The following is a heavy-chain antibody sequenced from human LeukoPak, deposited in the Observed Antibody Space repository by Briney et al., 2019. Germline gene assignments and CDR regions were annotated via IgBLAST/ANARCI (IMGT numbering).Heavy chain of an antibody. CDR1: GFTFSRYS. D-gene: IGHD6-19*01. Sequence: GGSLRLSCVGSGFTFSRYSMNWVRQAPGKGPEWVSSISSSSSYIYYADSVKGRFTISRDNAKNSLYLQMNSLRAEDTAVYYCARGRGSGWLVSGDWGQGTLVTVSS. V-gene: IGHV3-21*01. CDR2: ISSSSSYI. CDR3: ARGRGSGWLVSGD. J-gene: IGHJ4*02.